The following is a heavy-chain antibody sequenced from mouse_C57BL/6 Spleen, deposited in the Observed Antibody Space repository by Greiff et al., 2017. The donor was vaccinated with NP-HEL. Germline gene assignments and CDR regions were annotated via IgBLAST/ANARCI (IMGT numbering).Heavy chain of an antibody. D-gene: IGHD2-4*01. CDR3: TTPTMITTFAY. J-gene: IGHJ3*01. Sequence: EVQLQQSGAELVRPGASVKLSCTASGFNIKDYYMHWVKQRPEQGLEWIGRIDPEDGDTEYAPKFQGKATMTADTSSNTAYLQLSSLTSEDTAVYYCTTPTMITTFAYWGQGTLVTVSA. V-gene: IGHV14-1*01. CDR1: GFNIKDYY. CDR2: IDPEDGDT.